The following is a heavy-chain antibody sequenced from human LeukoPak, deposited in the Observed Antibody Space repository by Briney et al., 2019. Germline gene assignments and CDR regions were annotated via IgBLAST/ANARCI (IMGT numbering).Heavy chain of an antibody. Sequence: GGSLRLSCAASGFSFSTYGMHWVRQAPGKGLEWVSVIYSDGNTYYADSVKGRFTISRDNSKNTLYLQMNSLRAEDTAVYYCARDFSGRGDAFDIWGQGTMVTVSS. CDR2: IYSDGNT. V-gene: IGHV3-53*01. CDR3: ARDFSGRGDAFDI. D-gene: IGHD1-26*01. J-gene: IGHJ3*02. CDR1: GFSFSTYG.